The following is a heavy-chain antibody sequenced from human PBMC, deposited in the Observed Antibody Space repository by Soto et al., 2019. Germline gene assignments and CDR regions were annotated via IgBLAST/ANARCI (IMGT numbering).Heavy chain of an antibody. CDR3: ASSRVLYYYYYTDV. Sequence: QVQLQQWGAGLLKPSETLSLTCAVYGGSFSGYYWSWIRQPPGKGLEWIGEINHSGSTNYNPSLKSRVTISVDTSKNQFSLKLSSVTAADTAVYYCASSRVLYYYYYTDVWGKGTTVTVSS. D-gene: IGHD3-3*01. V-gene: IGHV4-34*01. J-gene: IGHJ6*03. CDR2: INHSGST. CDR1: GGSFSGYY.